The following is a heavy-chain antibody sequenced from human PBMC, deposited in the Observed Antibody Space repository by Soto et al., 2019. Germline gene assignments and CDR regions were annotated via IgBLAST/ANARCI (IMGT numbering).Heavy chain of an antibody. Sequence: QMQLQASGPGLVKPSETLSLTCSVSGGSTRSGAYYWAWIRQSPGKGLEWIGSVHYGGETYYNPSLRGPVTLTVDGAANKFSLSLRSVTVASTAEYYCARHLTGQTTIFAVVESGYRDMWGSGTTGTVS. V-gene: IGHV4-39*01. J-gene: IGHJ6*03. CDR1: GGSTRSGAYY. D-gene: IGHD3-3*01. CDR3: ARHLTGQTTIFAVVESGYRDM. CDR2: VHYGGET.